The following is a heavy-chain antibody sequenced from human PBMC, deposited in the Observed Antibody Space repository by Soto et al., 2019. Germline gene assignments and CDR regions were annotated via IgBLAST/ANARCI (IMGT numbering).Heavy chain of an antibody. V-gene: IGHV1-46*01. CDR1: GYTFTSYY. CDR2: INPSGGST. Sequence: ASVKVSCKASGYTFTSYYMHWVRQAPGQGLEWMGIINPSGGSTSYAQKFQGRVTMTRDTSTSTVYMELSSLRSEDTAVYYCARDLSITIFGVATGWFDPWGQGTLVTVYS. J-gene: IGHJ5*02. CDR3: ARDLSITIFGVATGWFDP. D-gene: IGHD3-3*01.